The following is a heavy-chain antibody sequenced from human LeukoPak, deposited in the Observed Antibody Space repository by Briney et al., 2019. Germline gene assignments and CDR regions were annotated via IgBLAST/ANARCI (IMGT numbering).Heavy chain of an antibody. V-gene: IGHV1-2*02. CDR3: VRGIWSGYPLDY. Sequence: ASVKVSCKASGYTFTGYYMHWVRQAPGQGLEWMGWINPNSGGTNYAQKFQGRVTMTRDTSISTAYMELSSLRSDDTAVYYCVRGIWSGYPLDYWGQGTLVTVSS. CDR1: GYTFTGYY. CDR2: INPNSGGT. D-gene: IGHD3-3*01. J-gene: IGHJ4*02.